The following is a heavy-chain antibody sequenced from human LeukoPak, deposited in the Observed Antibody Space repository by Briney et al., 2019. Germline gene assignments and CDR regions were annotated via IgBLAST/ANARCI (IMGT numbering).Heavy chain of an antibody. CDR3: ARERDYGSRFDP. V-gene: IGHV1-3*01. CDR2: INACNGKT. CDR1: GYTFTSYA. J-gene: IGHJ5*02. Sequence: ASVKVSCKASGYTFTSYAMHWVRQAPGQRLEWMGWINACNGKTEYSQKLQGRVTITRYTSASTAYMELSSLRSEDTAVYYCARERDYGSRFDPWGQGALVTVSS. D-gene: IGHD3-10*01.